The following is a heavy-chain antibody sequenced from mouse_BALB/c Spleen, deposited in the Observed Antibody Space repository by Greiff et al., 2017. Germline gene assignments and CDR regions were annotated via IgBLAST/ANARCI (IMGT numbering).Heavy chain of an antibody. J-gene: IGHJ2*01. D-gene: IGHD1-1*01. CDR2: ISSGGGNT. Sequence: EVNLVESGGGLVKPGGSLKLSCAASGFTFSSYTMSWVRQTPEKRLEWVATISSGGGNTYYPDSVKGRFTISRDNAKNNLYLQMSSLRSEDTALYYCAGSYYGSSPDYWGQGTTLTVAS. CDR3: AGSYYGSSPDY. CDR1: GFTFSSYT. V-gene: IGHV5-9*03.